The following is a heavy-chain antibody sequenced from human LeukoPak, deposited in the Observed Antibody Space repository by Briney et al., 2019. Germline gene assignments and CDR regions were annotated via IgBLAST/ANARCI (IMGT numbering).Heavy chain of an antibody. D-gene: IGHD3-16*02. CDR1: GGSISSSSYY. CDR2: INHSGST. Sequence: SETLSLTCTVSGGSISSSSYYWGWIRQPPGKGLEWIGEINHSGSTNYNPSLKSRVTISVDTSKNQFSLKLSSVTAADTAVYYCANRFDDYVWGSYRYNFDYWGQGTLVTVSS. CDR3: ANRFDDYVWGSYRYNFDY. V-gene: IGHV4-39*07. J-gene: IGHJ4*02.